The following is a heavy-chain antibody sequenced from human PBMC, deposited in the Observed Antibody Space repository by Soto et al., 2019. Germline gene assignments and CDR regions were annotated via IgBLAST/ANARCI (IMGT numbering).Heavy chain of an antibody. D-gene: IGHD2-15*01. V-gene: IGHV4-39*01. CDR1: GGSMSRNNYY. CDR3: VRPQSGHSGGSQFDP. J-gene: IGHJ5*02. CDR2: ILSSGTT. Sequence: QLQLQESGPGLVKTSDTLYVTCTVSGGSMSRNNYYWGWIRQPPGKGLEWIASILSSGTTYYNPSLKSRVTIFADPSKNQFSLKMNSVTAADTAVYYCVRPQSGHSGGSQFDPWGQGTLVTVSS.